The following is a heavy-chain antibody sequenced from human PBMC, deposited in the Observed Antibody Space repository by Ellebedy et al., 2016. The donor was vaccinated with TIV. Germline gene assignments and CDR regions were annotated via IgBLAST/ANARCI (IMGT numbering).Heavy chain of an antibody. Sequence: AASVKVSCKASGGTFSSYAISWVRQAPGQGLEWMGRIIPILGIANYAQKFQGRVTITADKSTSTAYMELSSLRSEDTAVYYCARGVVTPGFLFDYWGQGTLVTVSS. CDR3: ARGVVTPGFLFDY. V-gene: IGHV1-69*04. CDR1: GGTFSSYA. D-gene: IGHD4-23*01. CDR2: IIPILGIA. J-gene: IGHJ4*02.